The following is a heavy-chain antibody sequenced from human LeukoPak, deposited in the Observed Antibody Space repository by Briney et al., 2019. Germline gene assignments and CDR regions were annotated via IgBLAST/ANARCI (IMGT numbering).Heavy chain of an antibody. CDR3: VRVRGIAGRWVFDY. Sequence: ASETLSLTCTVSGGSIKNYYWSWIRQPPGKGLEWIGYIYYSVSTNYNPSLKSRVTISVDTSKNQFSLKLSSVTAADTAVYYCVRVRGIAGRWVFDYWGQGTLVTVSS. J-gene: IGHJ4*02. D-gene: IGHD6-6*01. V-gene: IGHV4-59*01. CDR2: IYYSVST. CDR1: GGSIKNYY.